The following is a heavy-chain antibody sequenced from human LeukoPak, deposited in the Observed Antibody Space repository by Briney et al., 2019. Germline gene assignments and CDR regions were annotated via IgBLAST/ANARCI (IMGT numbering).Heavy chain of an antibody. CDR2: INPSGGST. J-gene: IGHJ4*02. CDR1: GYTFTSYY. Sequence: ASVKVSCKASGYTFTSYYMHWVRQAPGQGLEWMGIINPSGGSTSYAQKFLGRVTMTRDTSTSTVYMELSSLRSEDTAVYYCARVVECTAETSQCDYFDYWGQGTLVTVSS. CDR3: ARVVECTAETSQCDYFDY. D-gene: IGHD6-13*01. V-gene: IGHV1-46*01.